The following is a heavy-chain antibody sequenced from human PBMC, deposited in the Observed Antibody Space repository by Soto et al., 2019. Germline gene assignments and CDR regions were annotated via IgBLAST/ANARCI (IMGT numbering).Heavy chain of an antibody. V-gene: IGHV1-69*01. CDR2: IIPIVGTA. Sequence: QVQLVQSGAEVKKPGSSVKVSCKASGGTFSSYAISWVRQSPGQALEWMGGIIPIVGTANSAQTFQGRVTITADQSTSTAYMELSSLRSEATAVYYCARAHVPAVAAPHWFDPWGQGTLVTVSS. CDR3: ARAHVPAVAAPHWFDP. CDR1: GGTFSSYA. D-gene: IGHD2-15*01. J-gene: IGHJ5*02.